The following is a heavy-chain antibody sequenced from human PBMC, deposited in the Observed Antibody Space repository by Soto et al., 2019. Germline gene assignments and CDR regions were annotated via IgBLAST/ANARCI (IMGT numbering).Heavy chain of an antibody. Sequence: SETLSLTCTVSGGSISSYYWSWIRQPPGKGLEWIGYIYYSGSTNYNPSLKSRVTISVDTSKNQFSLMLSSVTAADTAVYYCARVELRFLEWFRPGLYGDAFDIWGQGTMVTVSS. CDR2: IYYSGST. CDR3: ARVELRFLEWFRPGLYGDAFDI. J-gene: IGHJ3*02. CDR1: GGSISSYY. V-gene: IGHV4-59*01. D-gene: IGHD3-3*01.